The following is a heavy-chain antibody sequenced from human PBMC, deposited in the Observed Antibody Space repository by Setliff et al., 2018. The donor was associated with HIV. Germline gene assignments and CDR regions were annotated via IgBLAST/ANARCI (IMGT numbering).Heavy chain of an antibody. CDR3: ARDWVSMDRGASMDV. J-gene: IGHJ6*03. V-gene: IGHV3-33*01. CDR1: GFTFKTDA. CDR2: IWYDGSDK. D-gene: IGHD3-10*01. Sequence: LRLSCAASGFTFKTDAMHWVRQAPGKGLEWVAFIWYDGSDKYYEDSVKGRFTISRDNAKNSLYLQMNSLRAEDTAVYYCARDWVSMDRGASMDVWGKGTTVTVSS.